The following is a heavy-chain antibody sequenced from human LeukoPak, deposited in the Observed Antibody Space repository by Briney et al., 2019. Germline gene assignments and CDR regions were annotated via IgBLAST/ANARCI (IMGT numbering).Heavy chain of an antibody. CDR2: IGWNSGSR. J-gene: IGHJ4*02. D-gene: IGHD3-10*01. CDR3: AKGSHGLWFGELLTYFDY. V-gene: IGHV3-9*01. CDR1: GFTFDDYA. Sequence: ALRLSCAASGFTFDDYAMHSVRQAPGKGLDWVSGIGWNSGSRGYADSFKGRFTIPRDNAQHSLYLQMNSLRAEDTALYYCAKGSHGLWFGELLTYFDYWGQGNLVTVSS.